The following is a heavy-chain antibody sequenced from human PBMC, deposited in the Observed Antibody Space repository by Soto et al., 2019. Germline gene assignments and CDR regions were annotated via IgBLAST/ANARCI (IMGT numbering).Heavy chain of an antibody. CDR1: GFTFSSYA. CDR2: ISYDGSNK. D-gene: IGHD3-9*01. J-gene: IGHJ5*02. CDR3: ARQHSPFDWLLSPTWFDP. Sequence: QVQLVESGGGVVQPGRPLRLSCAASGFTFSSYAMHWVRQAPGKGLEWVAVISYDGSNKYYADSVKGRFTISSDNSKNPLYLQMNTLRDEDTAVYYCARQHSPFDWLLSPTWFDPWGQGTLVTVSS. V-gene: IGHV3-30-3*01.